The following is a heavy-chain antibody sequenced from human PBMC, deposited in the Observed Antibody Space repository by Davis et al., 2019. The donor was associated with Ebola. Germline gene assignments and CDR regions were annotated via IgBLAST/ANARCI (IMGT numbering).Heavy chain of an antibody. J-gene: IGHJ5*02. CDR3: ARSRIGVWFDP. Sequence: PSETLSLTCTVSGGSISSSSYYWGWIRQPPGKGLEWIGYIYYSGSTNYNPSLKSRVTISVDTSKNQFSLKLSSVTAADTAVYYCARSRIGVWFDPWGQGTLVTVSS. V-gene: IGHV4-61*05. D-gene: IGHD2-15*01. CDR2: IYYSGST. CDR1: GGSISSSSYY.